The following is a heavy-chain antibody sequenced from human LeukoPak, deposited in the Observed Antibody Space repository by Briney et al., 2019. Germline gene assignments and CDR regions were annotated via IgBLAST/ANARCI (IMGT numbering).Heavy chain of an antibody. J-gene: IGHJ4*02. CDR2: IYHTGSA. Sequence: SETLSLTCSVSGYSFTSGHYWGWIRQPPGKGLEWIANIYHTGSAHYNPSLKSRVTISVDTSKNQFSLKLSSVTAADTAVYYCATYCTRYTCSLRGFAHWGQGALVTVSS. CDR1: GYSFTSGHY. V-gene: IGHV4-38-2*01. D-gene: IGHD2-8*01. CDR3: ATYCTRYTCSLRGFAH.